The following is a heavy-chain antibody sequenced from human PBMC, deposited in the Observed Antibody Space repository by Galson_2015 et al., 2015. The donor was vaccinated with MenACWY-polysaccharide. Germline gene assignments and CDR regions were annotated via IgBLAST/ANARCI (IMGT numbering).Heavy chain of an antibody. CDR2: IIPILGNP. CDR1: GGTFNSYN. D-gene: IGHD4-11*01. J-gene: IGHJ3*02. Sequence: SVKVSCKASGGTFNSYNIYWVRQAPGQGLEWMGRIIPILGNPNYAQKFQGRVTITADKSSNTVYMELSGLRSEDTAIYYCARDKGILQLDVFDIWGQGTLVTVSS. CDR3: ARDKGILQLDVFDI. V-gene: IGHV1-69*08.